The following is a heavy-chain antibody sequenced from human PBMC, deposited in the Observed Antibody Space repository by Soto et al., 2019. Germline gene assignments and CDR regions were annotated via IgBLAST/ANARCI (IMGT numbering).Heavy chain of an antibody. CDR2: IYYSGST. D-gene: IGHD3-16*01. J-gene: IGHJ6*02. CDR3: QGGGIYYYYGMDV. Sequence: LSLTCTVSGGSISSGGYYWSWIRQHPGKGLEWIGYIYYSGSTYYNPSLKSRVTISVDTSKNQFSLKLSSVTAADTAVYYCQGGGIYYYYGMDVWGQGTTVTVSS. CDR1: GGSISSGGYY. V-gene: IGHV4-31*08.